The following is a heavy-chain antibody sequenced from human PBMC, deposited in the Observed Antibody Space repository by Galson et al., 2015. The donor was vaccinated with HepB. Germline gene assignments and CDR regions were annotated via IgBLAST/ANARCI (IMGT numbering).Heavy chain of an antibody. Sequence: SLRLSCAASGFTFSSYWMSWVRQAPGKGLEWVANIKQDGSEKYYVDSVKGRFTISRDNAKNSLYLQMNSLRAEDSAVYYCARDESAAAAGTVVFDYWGQGTLVTVSS. CDR2: IKQDGSEK. CDR1: GFTFSSYW. J-gene: IGHJ4*02. CDR3: ARDESAAAAGTVVFDY. D-gene: IGHD6-13*01. V-gene: IGHV3-7*03.